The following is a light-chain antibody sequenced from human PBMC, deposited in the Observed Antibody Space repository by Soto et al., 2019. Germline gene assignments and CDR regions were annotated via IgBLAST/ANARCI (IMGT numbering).Light chain of an antibody. J-gene: IGKJ2*01. Sequence: EIVLTQSPATLSLSPGERATLSCRASQSVSSYLAWYQQKPGQAPRLLIYDASNRATGIPARFSGSGSGTDCTLTISSLEPEDFAVYYCQQRSNWPPYTFGQGTKLGIK. CDR3: QQRSNWPPYT. CDR2: DAS. V-gene: IGKV3-11*01. CDR1: QSVSSY.